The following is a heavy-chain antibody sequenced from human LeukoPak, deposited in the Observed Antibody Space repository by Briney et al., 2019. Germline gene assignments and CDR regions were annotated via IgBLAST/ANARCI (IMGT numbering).Heavy chain of an antibody. D-gene: IGHD5-12*01. CDR3: ARDRSGFYSVDY. CDR2: LSNDGNNY. J-gene: IGHJ4*02. CDR1: GFTFSENN. V-gene: IGHV3-30-3*01. Sequence: PGMSLRLSCAASGFTFSENNVHWVRQAPGKGLEWVALLSNDGNNYAYADSVKGRFTLSGDESKTTLYLQMNSLRAEDTAVYYCARDRSGFYSVDYWGQGTLVTVSS.